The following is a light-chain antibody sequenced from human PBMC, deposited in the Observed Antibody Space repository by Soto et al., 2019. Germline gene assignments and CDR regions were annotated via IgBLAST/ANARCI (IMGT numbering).Light chain of an antibody. CDR3: QQNYSPPPIT. V-gene: IGKV1-39*01. CDR2: AAS. Sequence: DIQMTQSPSSLSASVGDRVTITCRASQGIANYLSWYQQKPGKAPKLLIYAASTLQRGVPSRFSGSGYGTDFTLTISSLQPEDFATYYCQQNYSPPPITFGQGTRLEIK. CDR1: QGIANY. J-gene: IGKJ5*01.